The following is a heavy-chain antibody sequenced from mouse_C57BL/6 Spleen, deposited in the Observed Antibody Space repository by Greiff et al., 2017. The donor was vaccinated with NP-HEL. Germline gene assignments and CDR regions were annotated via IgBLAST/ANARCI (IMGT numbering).Heavy chain of an antibody. Sequence: DVKLVESGGGLVKPGGSLKLSCAASGFTFSDYGMHWVRQAPEKGLEWVAYISSGSSTIYYVDTVKGRFTISRDNAKNTLFLQMTSLRSEDTAMYYCARSTGLYAMDYWGQGTSVTVSS. V-gene: IGHV5-17*01. D-gene: IGHD4-1*02. CDR2: ISSGSSTI. CDR1: GFTFSDYG. J-gene: IGHJ4*01. CDR3: ARSTGLYAMDY.